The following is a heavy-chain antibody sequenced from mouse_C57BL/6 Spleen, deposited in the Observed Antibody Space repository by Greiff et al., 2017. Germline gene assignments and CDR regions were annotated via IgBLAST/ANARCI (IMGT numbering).Heavy chain of an antibody. CDR2: IDPSDSFT. D-gene: IGHD3-1*01. Sequence: VQLQQPGAELVMPGASVKLSCKASGYTFTSYWMHWVKQRPGQGLEWIGEIDPSDSFTNYNQKFKGKSTLTVDKSSSTAYMQLSSLTSEDSAVYYCARLGYGYFDVWGTGTTVTVSS. CDR1: GYTFTSYW. J-gene: IGHJ1*03. V-gene: IGHV1-69*01. CDR3: ARLGYGYFDV.